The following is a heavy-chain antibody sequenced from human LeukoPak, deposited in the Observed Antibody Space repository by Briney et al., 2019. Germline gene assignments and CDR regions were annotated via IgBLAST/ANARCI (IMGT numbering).Heavy chain of an antibody. CDR3: AKDENSSGQLNFDY. CDR2: ISSSGSTI. J-gene: IGHJ4*02. V-gene: IGHV3-11*01. CDR1: GFTFSDYY. Sequence: GGSLRLSCAASGFTFSDYYMSWIRQAPGKGLEWVSYISSSGSTIYYAESVKGRFTISRDNAKNSLYLQMNSLRAEDTAVYYCAKDENSSGQLNFDYWGQGTMVTVSS. D-gene: IGHD6-19*01.